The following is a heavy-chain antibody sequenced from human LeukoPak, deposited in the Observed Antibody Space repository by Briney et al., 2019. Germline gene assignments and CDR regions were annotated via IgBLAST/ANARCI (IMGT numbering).Heavy chain of an antibody. Sequence: SETQSLTCSVSGSSISDGYYWGWIRQPPGKGLEWIGNVYYSGSTYYNPSLKSRVAISVDTSKNQFSLKLNSLTAADTAVYYCARVNTLVPHDAFDIWGQGTMVIVSS. D-gene: IGHD2-15*01. CDR1: GSSISDGYY. CDR2: VYYSGST. CDR3: ARVNTLVPHDAFDI. J-gene: IGHJ3*02. V-gene: IGHV4-38-2*02.